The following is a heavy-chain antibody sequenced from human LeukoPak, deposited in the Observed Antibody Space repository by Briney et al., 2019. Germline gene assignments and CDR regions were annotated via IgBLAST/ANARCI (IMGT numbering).Heavy chain of an antibody. CDR3: ARAPSGSYGYAFDI. V-gene: IGHV3-21*01. J-gene: IGHJ3*02. Sequence: PGGSLRLSCAASGLTFSSYSMNWVRQAPGKGLEWVSSISSSSSYIYYADSMKGRFTISRDNAKNSLYLQMNSLRAEDTAVYYCARAPSGSYGYAFDIWGQGTMVTVSS. D-gene: IGHD1-26*01. CDR2: ISSSSSYI. CDR1: GLTFSSYS.